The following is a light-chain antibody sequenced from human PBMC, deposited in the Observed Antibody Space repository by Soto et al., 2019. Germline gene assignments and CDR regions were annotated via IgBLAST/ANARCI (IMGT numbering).Light chain of an antibody. V-gene: IGLV4-60*02. CDR2: LEGSGSY. J-gene: IGLJ7*01. Sequence: QSVLTQSSSASASLGSSVKLTCTLSSGHSSYIIAWHQQQPGKATRYLMKLEGSGSYNKGSGVPDRFSGSSSGADRYLTISNLQFEDEADYYCETWDSNTHTVFGGGTQPTVL. CDR3: ETWDSNTHTV. CDR1: SGHSSYI.